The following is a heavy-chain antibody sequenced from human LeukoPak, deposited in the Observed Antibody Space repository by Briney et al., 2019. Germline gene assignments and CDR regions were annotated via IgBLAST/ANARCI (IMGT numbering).Heavy chain of an antibody. V-gene: IGHV1-2*02. CDR2: INPNSGGS. Sequence: ASVKVSCKASGCTFTGYYMHWVRQAPGQGLEWMGWINPNSGGSNYAQKFQGRVTMTRDTSISTAYMELSRLRSDDTAVYYCARASAGIVVVVAAFDYWGQGTLVTVSS. CDR1: GCTFTGYY. CDR3: ARASAGIVVVVAAFDY. D-gene: IGHD2-15*01. J-gene: IGHJ4*02.